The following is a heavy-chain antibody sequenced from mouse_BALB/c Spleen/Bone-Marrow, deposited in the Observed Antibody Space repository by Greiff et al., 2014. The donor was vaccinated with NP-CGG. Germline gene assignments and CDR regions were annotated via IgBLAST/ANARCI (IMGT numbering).Heavy chain of an antibody. Sequence: QVQLKDSGPELVKPGASVRISCKASGYTFTSYYIHWVKQRPGQGLEWIGWIYPGNVNTKYNEKFKGKATLTADKSSSTAYMRLSSLTSEDSAVYFCARDTMDYWGQGTSVTVSS. J-gene: IGHJ4*01. CDR2: IYPGNVNT. CDR3: ARDTMDY. V-gene: IGHV1S56*01. CDR1: GYTFTSYY.